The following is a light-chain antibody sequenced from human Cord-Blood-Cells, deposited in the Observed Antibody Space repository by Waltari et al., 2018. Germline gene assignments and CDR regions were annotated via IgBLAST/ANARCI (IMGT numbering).Light chain of an antibody. V-gene: IGKV1-NL1*01. CDR3: QQYYSTPYT. CDR1: RGICNS. CDR2: AAS. Sequence: IQMTQSPSSMFASVGERVNLTCRASRGICNSLAWYKQKPGKAPQLLLYAASGLESGIPSRSSGSGSGTDYTPPIRSLQPEDFATYYCQQYYSTPYTFGQGTKLEIK. J-gene: IGKJ2*01.